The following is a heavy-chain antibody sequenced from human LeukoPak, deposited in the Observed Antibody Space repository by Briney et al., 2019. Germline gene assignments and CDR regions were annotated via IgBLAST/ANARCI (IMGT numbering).Heavy chain of an antibody. Sequence: GGSLRLSCAASGSTFSVYAMSWVRQAPGKGLEWVSAISGGGGDTYYADSVKGRFTISRDNSKNRVYLQMNSLRAEDTAVYYCARYCTSTSCYGQDSYYGMDVWGQGTTVTVSS. CDR2: ISGGGGDT. V-gene: IGHV3-23*01. CDR1: GSTFSVYA. J-gene: IGHJ6*02. D-gene: IGHD2-2*01. CDR3: ARYCTSTSCYGQDSYYGMDV.